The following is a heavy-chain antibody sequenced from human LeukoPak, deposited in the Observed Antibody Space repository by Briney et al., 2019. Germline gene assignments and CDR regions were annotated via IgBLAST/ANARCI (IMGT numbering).Heavy chain of an antibody. J-gene: IGHJ5*02. Sequence: GGSLRLSCAASGFTFSSYAMHWVRQAPGKGLEWVAVISYDGSNKYYADSVKGRFTISRDNSKNTLYLQMNSLRAEDTAVYYCAKESRTGSYNWLDPWGQGTLVTVSS. V-gene: IGHV3-30-3*01. CDR3: AKESRTGSYNWLDP. CDR1: GFTFSSYA. CDR2: ISYDGSNK. D-gene: IGHD7-27*01.